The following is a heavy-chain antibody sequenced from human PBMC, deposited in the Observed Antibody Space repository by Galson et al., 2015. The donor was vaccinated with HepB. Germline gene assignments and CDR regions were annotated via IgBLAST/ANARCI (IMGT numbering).Heavy chain of an antibody. Sequence: SLRLSCAASGFTFDDYAMHRVRQAPGKGLEWVSGISWNSGSIGYADSVKGRFTISRDNAKNSLYLQMNSLRAEDTALYYCAKDIAAAGTYFDYWGQGTLVTVSS. CDR3: AKDIAAAGTYFDY. CDR1: GFTFDDYA. D-gene: IGHD6-13*01. CDR2: ISWNSGSI. J-gene: IGHJ4*02. V-gene: IGHV3-9*01.